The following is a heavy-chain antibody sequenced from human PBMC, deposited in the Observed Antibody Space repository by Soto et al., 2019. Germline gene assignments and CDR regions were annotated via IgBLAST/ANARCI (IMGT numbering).Heavy chain of an antibody. J-gene: IGHJ6*02. D-gene: IGHD3-3*01. Sequence: GASVKVSCKASGYTLTSYGIHWVRQAPGQRLEWTGWINAGNGNTKYSEKFQGRVTITRDTSASTAYLELSSLRSEDTAVYYCAASFAVVQYYGMDVWGQGTTVTVS. CDR1: GYTLTSYG. CDR2: INAGNGNT. V-gene: IGHV1-3*01. CDR3: AASFAVVQYYGMDV.